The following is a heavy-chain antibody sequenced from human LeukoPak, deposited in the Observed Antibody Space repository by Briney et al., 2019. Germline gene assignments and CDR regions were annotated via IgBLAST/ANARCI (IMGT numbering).Heavy chain of an antibody. CDR3: AKYGPQDSGSSHFDY. CDR2: IRDSGSST. CDR1: GFTFSSHA. D-gene: IGHD1-26*01. V-gene: IGHV3-23*01. Sequence: GGSLRLSCGASGFTFSSHAMTWVRQAPGKGLEWVSAIRDSGSSTHYADSVKGRFTTSRDNSKNTLFLQMNSLRAEDTAIYYCAKYGPQDSGSSHFDYWGQGALVTVSS. J-gene: IGHJ4*02.